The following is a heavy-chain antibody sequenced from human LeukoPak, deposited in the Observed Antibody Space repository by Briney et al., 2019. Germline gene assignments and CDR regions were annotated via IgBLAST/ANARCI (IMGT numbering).Heavy chain of an antibody. CDR3: ARGGYSYGSTFDY. Sequence: PGGSLRLSCAASGFTFSSYAMHWVRQAPGKGLEYVSAISSNGGSTYYANSVKGRFTISRDNSKNTLYLQMGSLRAEDMAVYYCARGGYSYGSTFDYWGQGTLVTVSS. CDR2: ISSNGGST. V-gene: IGHV3-64*01. CDR1: GFTFSSYA. D-gene: IGHD5-18*01. J-gene: IGHJ4*02.